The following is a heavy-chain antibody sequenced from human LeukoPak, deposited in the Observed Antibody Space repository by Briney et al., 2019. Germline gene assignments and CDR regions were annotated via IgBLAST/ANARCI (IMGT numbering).Heavy chain of an antibody. Sequence: GGSLRLSCAASGFTFSSYSMNWVRQAPGKGLEWVSSISSSSSYIYYADSVKGRFTISRDNAKNSLYLQMNSLRAEDTAVYYCARDLKIFGVVIPFDYWGQGTLVTVSS. CDR2: ISSSSSYI. V-gene: IGHV3-21*01. J-gene: IGHJ4*02. CDR3: ARDLKIFGVVIPFDY. CDR1: GFTFSSYS. D-gene: IGHD3-3*01.